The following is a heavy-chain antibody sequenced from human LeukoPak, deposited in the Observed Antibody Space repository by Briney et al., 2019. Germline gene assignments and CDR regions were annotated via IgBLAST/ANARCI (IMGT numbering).Heavy chain of an antibody. Sequence: SVKVSCKASGGTFSSYTISWVRQAPGQGLEWMGRIFPILGIANYAQKFQGRVTITADKSTSTAYMELSSLRSEDTAVYYCARESSSSGGFDYWGQGTLVTVSS. CDR1: GGTFSSYT. D-gene: IGHD6-6*01. J-gene: IGHJ4*02. V-gene: IGHV1-69*04. CDR3: ARESSSSGGFDY. CDR2: IFPILGIA.